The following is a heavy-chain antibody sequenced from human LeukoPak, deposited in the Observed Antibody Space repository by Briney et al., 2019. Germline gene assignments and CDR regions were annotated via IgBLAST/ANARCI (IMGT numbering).Heavy chain of an antibody. CDR2: ISYDGSNK. CDR1: GFTFSNYA. D-gene: IGHD3-9*01. Sequence: GGSLRLSCEASGFTFSNYAMHWVRQAPGKGLEWVAVISYDGSNKYYADSVKGRFTISRDNSKNTLYLQMNSLRAEDTAVYYCARDPTVLRYFDWSFDYWGQGTLVTVSS. V-gene: IGHV3-30-3*01. J-gene: IGHJ4*02. CDR3: ARDPTVLRYFDWSFDY.